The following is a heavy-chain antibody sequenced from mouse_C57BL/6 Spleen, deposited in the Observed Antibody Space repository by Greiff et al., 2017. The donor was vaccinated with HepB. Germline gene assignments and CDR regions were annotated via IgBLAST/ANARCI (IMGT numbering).Heavy chain of an antibody. CDR1: GFNIKDYY. Sequence: VQLKQSGAELVKPGASVKLSCTASGFNIKDYYMHWVKQRTEQGLEWIGRIDPEDGETKYAPKFQGKATITADTSSNTADLQLSSLTSEDTAVYYCAKAYYSNLYAMDYWGQGTSVTVSS. J-gene: IGHJ4*01. CDR3: AKAYYSNLYAMDY. D-gene: IGHD2-5*01. CDR2: IDPEDGET. V-gene: IGHV14-2*01.